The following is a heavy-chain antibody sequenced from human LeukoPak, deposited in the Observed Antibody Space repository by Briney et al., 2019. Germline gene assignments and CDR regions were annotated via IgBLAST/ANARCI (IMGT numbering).Heavy chain of an antibody. CDR3: ARGVCSSTSCRYYYYYYMDV. D-gene: IGHD2-2*01. CDR2: IYYSGST. CDR1: GGSISSGGYY. J-gene: IGHJ6*03. Sequence: PSQTLSLTCTVSGGSISSGGYYWSWIRQHPGKGLEWIGYIYYSGSTYYNPSLKSRVTISVDTSKNQFSLKLSSVTAADTAVYYCARGVCSSTSCRYYYYYYMDVWGKGTTVTVSS. V-gene: IGHV4-31*03.